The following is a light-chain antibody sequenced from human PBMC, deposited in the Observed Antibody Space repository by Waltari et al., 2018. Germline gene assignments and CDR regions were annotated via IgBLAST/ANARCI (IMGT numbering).Light chain of an antibody. CDR1: QSVSRA. CDR2: GAA. J-gene: IGKJ1*01. CDR3: QHYVRLPVT. Sequence: EIVLTQSPVTLSLSPGETAPLSCRASQSVSRALARYQQKPGQAPRLLIYGAASRATGIPDRFTGSGSGTDFSLTISSLESEDFAVYYCQHYVRLPVTFGQGTNVEIK. V-gene: IGKV3-20*01.